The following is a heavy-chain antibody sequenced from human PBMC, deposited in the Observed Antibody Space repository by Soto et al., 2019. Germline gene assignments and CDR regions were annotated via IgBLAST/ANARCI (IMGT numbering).Heavy chain of an antibody. J-gene: IGHJ5*02. CDR3: ARALFGNWFDP. V-gene: IGHV4-59*01. CDR2: IYYSGST. Sequence: LSETLSLTCTVSGGSISSYYWSWIRQPPGKGLEWIGYIYYSGSTNYNPSLKSRVTISVDTSKNQFSLKLSSVTAADTAVYYCARALFGNWFDPWGQGTLVTVSS. CDR1: GGSISSYY. D-gene: IGHD3-10*01.